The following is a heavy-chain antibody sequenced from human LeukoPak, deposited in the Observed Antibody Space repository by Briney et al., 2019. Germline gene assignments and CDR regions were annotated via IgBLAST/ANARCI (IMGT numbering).Heavy chain of an antibody. V-gene: IGHV5-51*01. D-gene: IGHD6-19*01. CDR2: IYPGDSDI. CDR1: GYTLTCYW. CDR3: ARGYTSIDY. Sequence: GESLQISCQGSGYTLTCYWIGWVRPMPGKGLEWMGIIYPGDSDIRYSPSFQGQVTISADKSISTAYLQCSSLKASDTAVYYCARGYTSIDYWGQGTLVTVSS. J-gene: IGHJ4*02.